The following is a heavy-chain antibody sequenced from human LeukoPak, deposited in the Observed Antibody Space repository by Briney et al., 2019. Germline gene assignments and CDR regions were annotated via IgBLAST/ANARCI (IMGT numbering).Heavy chain of an antibody. CDR3: ARSLDYDSSSYDY. J-gene: IGHJ4*02. CDR1: GYTFTSYD. Sequence: ASVKVSCKASGYTFTSYDINWVRQATGQGLEWVGWMNPNSGNTGYAQKFQGRVTITRNTAISTAYMELSSLRSEDTAVYYCARSLDYDSSSYDYWGQGTLVTVSS. V-gene: IGHV1-8*03. CDR2: MNPNSGNT. D-gene: IGHD3-22*01.